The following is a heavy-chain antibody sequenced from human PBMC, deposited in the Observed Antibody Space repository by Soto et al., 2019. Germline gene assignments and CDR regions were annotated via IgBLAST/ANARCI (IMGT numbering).Heavy chain of an antibody. D-gene: IGHD3-3*01. CDR3: AHSSAYYDFWSGYQYYFDY. V-gene: IGHV2-5*01. J-gene: IGHJ4*02. CDR1: GFSLSTSGVG. CDR2: IYWNDDK. Sequence: SGPTLVNPTQTLTLTCTFSGFSLSTSGVGVGWIRQPPGKALEWLALIYWNDDKRYSPSLKSRLTITKDTSKNQVVLTMTNMDPVDTATYYCAHSSAYYDFWSGYQYYFDYWGQGTLVTVSS.